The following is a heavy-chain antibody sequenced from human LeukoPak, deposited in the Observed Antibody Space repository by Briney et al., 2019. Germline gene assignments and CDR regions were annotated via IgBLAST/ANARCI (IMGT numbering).Heavy chain of an antibody. CDR1: GFTFSSYS. CDR2: ISSSSSTI. Sequence: GGPLRLSCAASGFTFSSYSMNWVRQAPGKGLEWVSYISSSSSTIYYADSVKGRFTISRDNAKNSLYLQMNSLRAEDTAVYYCARGNYDILTGYYLFDYWGQGTLVTVSS. D-gene: IGHD3-9*01. CDR3: ARGNYDILTGYYLFDY. V-gene: IGHV3-48*04. J-gene: IGHJ4*02.